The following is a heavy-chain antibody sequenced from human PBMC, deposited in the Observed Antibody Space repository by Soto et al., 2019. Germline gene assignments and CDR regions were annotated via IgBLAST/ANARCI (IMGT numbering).Heavy chain of an antibody. CDR3: ARESGCSSTSCYNEAWFDP. J-gene: IGHJ5*02. D-gene: IGHD2-2*02. CDR2: IIPIFGTA. CDR1: GGTFSSYA. Sequence: SVKVSCKASGGTFSSYAISWVRQAPGQGLEWMGGIIPIFGTANYAQKFQGRVTITADKSTSTAYMEKSSLRSEDTAVYYCARESGCSSTSCYNEAWFDPWGQGTLVTVSS. V-gene: IGHV1-69*06.